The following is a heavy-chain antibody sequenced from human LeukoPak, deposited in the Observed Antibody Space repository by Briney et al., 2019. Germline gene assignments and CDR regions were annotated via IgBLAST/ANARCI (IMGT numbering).Heavy chain of an antibody. D-gene: IGHD2-15*01. CDR3: ARASGYCGGGSCYGVY. CDR2: ISSSSDYI. CDR1: GVTLRSYS. J-gene: IGHJ4*02. V-gene: IGHV3-21*01. Sequence: GGSLRLSCAASGVTLRSYSMNWVRQAPGKGLEWVSSISSSSDYICYADSVKGRFTIVRGNAKNSLYLQMNSLRAEDTAVYYCARASGYCGGGSCYGVYWGQGTLVTVSS.